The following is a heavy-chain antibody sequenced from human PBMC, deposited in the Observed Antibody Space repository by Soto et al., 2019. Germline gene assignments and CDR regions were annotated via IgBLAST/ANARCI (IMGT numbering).Heavy chain of an antibody. CDR1: GGTFNNYA. CDR2: IIPRLGTP. Sequence: QVQLVQSGAEVKTPGSSVKVSCKASGGTFNNYALTWVRQSPGQGLEWMGGIIPRLGTPNYAQRFQGRVTITADESTSTAYMELSSLRSEATALYYCASSYGTSWYGDYWGQGTLVTVSS. CDR3: ASSYGTSWYGDY. V-gene: IGHV1-69*01. D-gene: IGHD6-13*01. J-gene: IGHJ4*02.